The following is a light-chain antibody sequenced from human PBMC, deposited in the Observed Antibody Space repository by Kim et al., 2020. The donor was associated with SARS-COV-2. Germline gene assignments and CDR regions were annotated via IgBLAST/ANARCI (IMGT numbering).Light chain of an antibody. Sequence: GQSITTSCTGTSSDVGGYNYVSWCQQHPGKAPQLIIYDVGERPSGVSNRFSGSKSGNTASLTISGLQAEDEADYYCSSYTTSATWVFGGGTQLTVL. CDR1: SSDVGGYNY. V-gene: IGLV2-14*04. CDR3: SSYTTSATWV. CDR2: DVG. J-gene: IGLJ3*02.